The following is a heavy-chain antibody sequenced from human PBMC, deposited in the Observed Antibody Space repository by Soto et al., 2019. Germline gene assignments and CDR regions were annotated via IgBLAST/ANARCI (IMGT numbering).Heavy chain of an antibody. V-gene: IGHV1-18*01. Sequence: ASVKVSCKSSGYRFETYAMNWVRQAPGQGLEWMGWTSSYNTDTFYADKFQDRVTMTTDTSTGTAYMELRSLSSDDTAVYYCARGHGVIIGAMDVWGQGTAGTV. J-gene: IGHJ6*02. CDR3: ARGHGVIIGAMDV. CDR1: GYRFETYA. D-gene: IGHD3-3*01. CDR2: TSSYNTDT.